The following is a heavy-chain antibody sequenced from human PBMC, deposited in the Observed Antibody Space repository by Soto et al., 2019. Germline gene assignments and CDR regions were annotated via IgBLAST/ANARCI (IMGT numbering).Heavy chain of an antibody. V-gene: IGHV3-30-3*01. CDR3: AREAIYYDTRGFSLYYFDF. Sequence: PGGSLRLSCAASGFTFNTDTMHWVRQAPGKGLEWVALISDDGSNKHYADSVKGRFSISRDNSKNTLYLQLNSLRPEDTAVYCCAREAIYYDTRGFSLYYFDFWGQGALVTVSS. CDR2: ISDDGSNK. CDR1: GFTFNTDT. D-gene: IGHD3-22*01. J-gene: IGHJ4*02.